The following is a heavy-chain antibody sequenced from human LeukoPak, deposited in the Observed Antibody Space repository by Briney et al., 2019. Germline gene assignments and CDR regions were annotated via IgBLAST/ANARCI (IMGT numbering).Heavy chain of an antibody. Sequence: SETLSLTCAVYGGSFSGYYWSWIRQPPGKGLEWIGEINHSGSTNYNPSLKSRVTISVDTSKNQFSLKLSSVTAADTAVYYCARRNRQLVRKDFDYWGQGTLVTVSS. CDR3: ARRNRQLVRKDFDY. J-gene: IGHJ4*02. CDR1: GGSFSGYY. V-gene: IGHV4-34*01. D-gene: IGHD6-13*01. CDR2: INHSGST.